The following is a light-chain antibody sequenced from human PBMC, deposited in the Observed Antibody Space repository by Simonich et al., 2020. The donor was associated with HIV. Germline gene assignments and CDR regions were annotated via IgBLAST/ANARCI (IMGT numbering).Light chain of an antibody. V-gene: IGKV1-39*01. J-gene: IGKJ4*01. CDR3: QQSYSTPLT. Sequence: IQLTQSPSSLSASVGDRVTITCRASQTINNDLNWYQQKPGKAPKLLIYGMSSLQTGVPSRFSGSDSGTDFTLTISSLQPEDFATYYCQQSYSTPLTFGGGTKVEIK. CDR1: QTINND. CDR2: GMS.